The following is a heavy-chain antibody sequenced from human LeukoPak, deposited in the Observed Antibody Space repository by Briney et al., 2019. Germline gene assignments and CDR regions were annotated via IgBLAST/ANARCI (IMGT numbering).Heavy chain of an antibody. D-gene: IGHD3-10*01. V-gene: IGHV1-18*01. CDR1: GYTFTSYG. Sequence: ASVTASCKASGYTFTSYGISWVRQAPGQGLEWMGWISAYNGNTNYAQKLQGRVTMTTDTSTSTAYMELRSLRSDDTAVYYCARDASTYYYGSGSYWGQGTLVTVSS. CDR2: ISAYNGNT. CDR3: ARDASTYYYGSGSY. J-gene: IGHJ4*02.